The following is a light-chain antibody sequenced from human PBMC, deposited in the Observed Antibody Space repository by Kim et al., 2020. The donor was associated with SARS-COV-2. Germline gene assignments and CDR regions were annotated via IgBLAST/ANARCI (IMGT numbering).Light chain of an antibody. J-gene: IGLJ2*01. CDR1: KLGDKY. CDR2: QDS. CDR3: QAWDSSTAVV. V-gene: IGLV3-1*01. Sequence: SYELTQPPSVSVSPGQTASITYSGDKLGDKYACWYQQKPGQSPVLVIYQDSKRPSGIPERFSGSNSGNTATLTISGTQAIDEADYYCQAWDSSTAVVFGGGTQLTVL.